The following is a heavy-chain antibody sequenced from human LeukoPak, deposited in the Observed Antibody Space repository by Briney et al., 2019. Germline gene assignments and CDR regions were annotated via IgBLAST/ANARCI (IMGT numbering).Heavy chain of an antibody. CDR3: AREGAESSGWADGYYFDY. CDR2: IIPISGTA. CDR1: GGTFSSYA. J-gene: IGHJ4*02. Sequence: ASVKVSCKASGGTFSSYAISWVRQAPGQGLEWMGGIIPISGTANYAQKFQGRVTITADESTSTAYMELSSLRSEDTAVYYCAREGAESSGWADGYYFDYWGQGTLVTVSS. D-gene: IGHD6-19*01. V-gene: IGHV1-69*13.